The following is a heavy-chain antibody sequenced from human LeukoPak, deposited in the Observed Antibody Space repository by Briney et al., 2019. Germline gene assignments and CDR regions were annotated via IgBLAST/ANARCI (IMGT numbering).Heavy chain of an antibody. V-gene: IGHV3-23*01. CDR2: ISGSGGNT. D-gene: IGHD3-3*01. CDR1: GFTFSKYA. J-gene: IGHJ4*02. CDR3: AKDMLATYFGATTVENYFDY. Sequence: PGGSLRLFCAASGFTFSKYAMSWVRQAPGKGLEWVSAISGSGGNTYYADSVKGRFTISRDNSKNTLYLQMNSLRAEDTAVYYCAKDMLATYFGATTVENYFDYWGQGTLVTVSS.